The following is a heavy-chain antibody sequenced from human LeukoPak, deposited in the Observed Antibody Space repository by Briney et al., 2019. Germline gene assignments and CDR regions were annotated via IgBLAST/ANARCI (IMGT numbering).Heavy chain of an antibody. CDR3: ARGLRFDWLSG. CDR2: IYYSGST. CDR1: GGSISSYY. Sequence: SETLSLTCTVSGGSISSYYWSWIRQPPGKGLEWIGYIYYSGSTNYNPSLKSRVTISVDTSKNQFSLKLSSVTAADTAVYHCARGLRFDWLSGWGQGTLVTVSS. D-gene: IGHD3-9*01. V-gene: IGHV4-59*01. J-gene: IGHJ4*02.